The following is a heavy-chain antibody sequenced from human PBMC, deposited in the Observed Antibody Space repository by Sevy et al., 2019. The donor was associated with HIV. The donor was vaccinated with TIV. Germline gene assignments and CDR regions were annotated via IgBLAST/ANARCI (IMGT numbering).Heavy chain of an antibody. CDR2: ISYDGSNK. Sequence: GSLRLSCAASGFTFSSYGMHWVRQAPGKGLEWVAVISYDGSNKYYADSVKGRFTISRDNSKNTLYLQMNSLRAEDTAVYYCAKDRAAAGLRLYYYYGMDVWGQGTTVTVSS. CDR1: GFTFSSYG. CDR3: AKDRAAAGLRLYYYYGMDV. J-gene: IGHJ6*02. V-gene: IGHV3-30*18. D-gene: IGHD6-13*01.